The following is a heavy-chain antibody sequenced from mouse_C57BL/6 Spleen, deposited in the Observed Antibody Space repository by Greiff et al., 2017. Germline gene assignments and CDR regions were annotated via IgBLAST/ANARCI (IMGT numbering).Heavy chain of an antibody. CDR3: ARDYYDYDGEGVYYFDY. V-gene: IGHV1-64*01. CDR2: IHPNSGST. D-gene: IGHD2-4*01. CDR1: GYTFTSYW. Sequence: QVQLKQPGAELVKPGASVKLSCKASGYTFTSYWMHWVKQRPGQGLEWIGMIHPNSGSTNYNEKFKSKATLTVDKSSSTAYMQLSSLTSEDSAVYYGARDYYDYDGEGVYYFDYWGQGTTLTVSS. J-gene: IGHJ2*01.